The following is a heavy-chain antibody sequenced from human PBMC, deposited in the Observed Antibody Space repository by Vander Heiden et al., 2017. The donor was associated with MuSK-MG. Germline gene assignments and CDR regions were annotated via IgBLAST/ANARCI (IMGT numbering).Heavy chain of an antibody. CDR3: ADHHSPPENGFDP. Sequence: HVQLVQSGAEVKKPGSSVKVSCKAAGRIFSSYGISWVRQAPGQGLEWMGSIIPIRGIANNAQKVKGRVTITGDKSTSTAYMEMSSLRSDDTAIYYCADHHSPPENGFDPWGQGTLVTVSP. CDR2: IIPIRGIA. D-gene: IGHD1-26*01. CDR1: GRIFSSYG. J-gene: IGHJ5*02. V-gene: IGHV1-69*04.